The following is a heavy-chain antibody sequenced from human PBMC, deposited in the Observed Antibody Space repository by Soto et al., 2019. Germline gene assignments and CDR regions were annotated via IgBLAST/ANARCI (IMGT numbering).Heavy chain of an antibody. J-gene: IGHJ5*02. CDR2: LSRSGGAT. V-gene: IGHV3-23*01. Sequence: EVRLLESGGGLEQPGGSLTLSCTASGFNTRFYSMSWVRQTPGKGLEWVAALSRSGGATYYADSVRGRFTISRDASKDTLFLQMRNLRAEDTAIYYCSKGEMSTIRNSFDPWRQGTLVTVSS. CDR3: SKGEMSTIRNSFDP. D-gene: IGHD1-1*01. CDR1: GFNTRFYS.